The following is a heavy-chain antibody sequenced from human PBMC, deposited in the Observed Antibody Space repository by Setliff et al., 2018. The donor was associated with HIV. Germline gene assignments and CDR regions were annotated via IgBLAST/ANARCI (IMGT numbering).Heavy chain of an antibody. Sequence: SATLSLTCAVYGGSFSGYYWSWIRQPPGKGLEWIGEINHSGSTYYNPSLKSRVTISVDTSKNQFPLKLSSVTAADTAVYYCARYGGWSAFDIWGQGTMVTVSS. CDR3: ARYGGWSAFDI. V-gene: IGHV4-34*01. CDR1: GGSFSGYY. D-gene: IGHD2-15*01. CDR2: INHSGST. J-gene: IGHJ3*02.